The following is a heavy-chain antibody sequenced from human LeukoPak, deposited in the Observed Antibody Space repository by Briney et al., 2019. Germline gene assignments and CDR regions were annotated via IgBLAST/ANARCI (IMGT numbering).Heavy chain of an antibody. CDR3: AAQRGASLHDFWSTRLFDP. V-gene: IGHV1-58*02. D-gene: IGHD3-3*01. CDR2: IVLGSGNT. J-gene: IGHJ5*02. Sequence: SVKVSCKASGFTFHTSAMQWLRQARGQRLEWIGWIVLGSGNTVYSHKFHDRVIITRDMSTSTVYMELDSLGSEDTAVYYCAAQRGASLHDFWSTRLFDPWGQGTLVTVSS. CDR1: GFTFHTSA.